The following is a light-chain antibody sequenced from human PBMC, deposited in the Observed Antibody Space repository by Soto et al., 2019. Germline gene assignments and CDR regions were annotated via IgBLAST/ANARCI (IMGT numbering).Light chain of an antibody. CDR1: RSNIGSNA. CDR2: YDD. J-gene: IGLJ1*01. CDR3: AAWDASLNAFV. Sequence: VLTQPPSVSEAPRQRVTISCSGSRSNIGSNAVNWYQQLPGQAPKLLLYYDDLLPSGVSDRFSGSKSVTSASLAISGLQAEDEADYYCAAWDASLNAFVFGTGTKLTVL. V-gene: IGLV1-36*01.